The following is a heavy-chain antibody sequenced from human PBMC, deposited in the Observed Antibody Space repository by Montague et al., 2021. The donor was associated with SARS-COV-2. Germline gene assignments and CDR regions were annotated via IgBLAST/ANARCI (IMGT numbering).Heavy chain of an antibody. V-gene: IGHV4-38-2*02. D-gene: IGHD3-3*01. CDR2: IFQSGTT. CDR3: AREHWENYYDFWSGTNLASDYPYYGMDV. J-gene: IGHJ6*02. CDR1: GYSISDGYY. Sequence: SETLSLTCTVSGYSISDGYYWVWIRQPPGKGLEWIGNIFQSGTTXYNPSLERRSTMSVDTSKNQFSLELSSVTAADTAVYYCAREHWENYYDFWSGTNLASDYPYYGMDVWGQGTTVTVSS.